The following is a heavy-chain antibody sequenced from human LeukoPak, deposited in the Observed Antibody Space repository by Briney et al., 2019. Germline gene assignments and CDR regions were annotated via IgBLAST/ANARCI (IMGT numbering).Heavy chain of an antibody. CDR2: ITGGADTT. D-gene: IGHD3-3*01. CDR1: GFTCATYS. CDR3: AKDGKRITIFGVATYYFDY. Sequence: GGSLRLSCAASGFTCATYSMYWVRQAPGKGLEWVSGITGGADTTYYADSVKGRFTISRDNSKNTLYLQMNSLRAEDTAVYYCAKDGKRITIFGVATYYFDYWGQGTLVTVSS. V-gene: IGHV3-23*01. J-gene: IGHJ4*02.